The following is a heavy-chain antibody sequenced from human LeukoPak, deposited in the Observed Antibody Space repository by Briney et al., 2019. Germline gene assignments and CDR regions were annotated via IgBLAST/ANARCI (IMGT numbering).Heavy chain of an antibody. J-gene: IGHJ4*02. CDR1: GGSFSGYY. D-gene: IGHD1-26*01. Sequence: SETLSLTCAVYGGSFSGYYWSWIRQPPGKGLEWIGGINHSGSTNYNPSLKSRVTISVDTSKNQFSLKLSSVTAADTAVYYCARGGGSYYYGGNYFDYWGQGTLVTVSS. CDR3: ARGGGSYYYGGNYFDY. CDR2: INHSGST. V-gene: IGHV4-34*01.